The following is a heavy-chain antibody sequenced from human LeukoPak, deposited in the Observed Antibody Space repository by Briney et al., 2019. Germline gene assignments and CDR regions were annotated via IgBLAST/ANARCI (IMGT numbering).Heavy chain of an antibody. Sequence: GSSVTVSCKASGGTFSSYAISWVRQAPGQGLEWMGRIIPILGIANYAQKFQGRVTITADKSTSTAYMELSSLRSEDTAVYYCAREEDYGRYFDYWGQGTLVTVSS. V-gene: IGHV1-69*04. J-gene: IGHJ4*02. D-gene: IGHD4/OR15-4a*01. CDR1: GGTFSSYA. CDR3: AREEDYGRYFDY. CDR2: IIPILGIA.